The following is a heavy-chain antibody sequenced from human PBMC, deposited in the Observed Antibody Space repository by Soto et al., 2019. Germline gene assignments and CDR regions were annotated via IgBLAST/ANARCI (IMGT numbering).Heavy chain of an antibody. Sequence: GGSLRLSCAASGFTFSSYGMHWVRQAPGKGLEWVAVISYDGSNKYYADSVKGRFAISRDNSKNTLYLQMNSLRAEDTAVYYCAKETYTAYSNYYYGMDVWGQGHPGHRLL. CDR3: AKETYTAYSNYYYGMDV. V-gene: IGHV3-30*18. CDR2: ISYDGSNK. CDR1: GFTFSSYG. J-gene: IGHJ6*02. D-gene: IGHD2-21*01.